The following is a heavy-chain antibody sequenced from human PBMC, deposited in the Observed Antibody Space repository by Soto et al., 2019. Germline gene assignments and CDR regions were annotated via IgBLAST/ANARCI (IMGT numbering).Heavy chain of an antibody. D-gene: IGHD3-16*01. CDR3: SRVRGLGEISPYLDY. V-gene: IGHV4-59*01. J-gene: IGHJ4*02. Sequence: QVQLQESGPGLVKPSETLSLTCSISGGSISDYQWNWIRQPPGKGLEWIGYIYYSGRTNYNPSLKSRLTISLATSTRQFSLRLRSVTAADTAVYYCSRVRGLGEISPYLDYWGQGALVTVSS. CDR1: GGSISDYQ. CDR2: IYYSGRT.